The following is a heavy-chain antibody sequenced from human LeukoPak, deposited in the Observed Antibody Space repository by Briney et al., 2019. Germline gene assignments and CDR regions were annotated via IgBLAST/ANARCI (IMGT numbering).Heavy chain of an antibody. CDR1: GGSISSSSYY. Sequence: SETLSLTCTVSGGSISSSSYYWGWIRQPPGKGLEWIGSIYYSGSTYYNPSLKSRVTISVDTSKNQFSLKLSSVTAADTAVYYCARESGWLQSEDYYYGMDVWGQGTTVTVSS. J-gene: IGHJ6*02. CDR3: ARESGWLQSEDYYYGMDV. CDR2: IYYSGST. V-gene: IGHV4-39*07. D-gene: IGHD5-24*01.